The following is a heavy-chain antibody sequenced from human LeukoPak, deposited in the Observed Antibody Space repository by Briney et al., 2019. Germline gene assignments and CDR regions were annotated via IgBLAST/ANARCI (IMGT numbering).Heavy chain of an antibody. CDR1: GFTFSSYA. V-gene: IGHV3-23*01. J-gene: IGHJ4*02. Sequence: GGSLRLSCAASGFTFSSYAMSWVRQAPGKGLEWVSAISGSGGSTYYADSAKGRFTISRDNSKNTLYLQMSSLTTEDTAVYFCVRQDQGLDYWGQGTLVTVSS. CDR2: ISGSGGST. CDR3: VRQDQGLDY.